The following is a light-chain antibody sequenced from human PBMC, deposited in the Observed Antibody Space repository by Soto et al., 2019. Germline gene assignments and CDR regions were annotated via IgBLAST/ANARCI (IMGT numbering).Light chain of an antibody. Sequence: QSVLTQPASVSGSPGQSITISCTGTSSDIGVYNYVSWYQQHAGRAPKLVIYEVAYRPSGISSRFSGSKSGNTASLTISGLQAEDEADYYCTSYTSSGTLPYVFGTGTKVTVL. CDR1: SSDIGVYNY. CDR3: TSYTSSGTLPYV. V-gene: IGLV2-14*01. J-gene: IGLJ1*01. CDR2: EVA.